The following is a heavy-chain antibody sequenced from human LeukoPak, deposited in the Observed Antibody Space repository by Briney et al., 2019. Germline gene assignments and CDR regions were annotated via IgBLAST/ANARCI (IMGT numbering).Heavy chain of an antibody. CDR3: AKDGLYYDRSAHVYHFDD. D-gene: IGHD3-22*01. CDR1: GFAFSGYA. CDR2: ITYSGDFT. Sequence: GGSLRLSCAASGFAFSGYAMTWVRQAPGKGLEWVSSITYSGDFTYYVDSVKGRFTISRDNSKNTLYLQMNNLRGEDTARYYCAKDGLYYDRSAHVYHFDDWGQGTLVAVSS. J-gene: IGHJ4*02. V-gene: IGHV3-23*01.